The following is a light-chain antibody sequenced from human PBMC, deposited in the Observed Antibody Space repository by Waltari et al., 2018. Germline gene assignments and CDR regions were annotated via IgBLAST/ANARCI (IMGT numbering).Light chain of an antibody. CDR1: NSNIGSNT. CDR3: AAWDDSLIGVV. Sequence: QSLLTQPPSASGTPGQRVTISCSGSNSNIGSNTVNWYQHLPGTAPKLLIYNNNQRPSGVPDRFSGSKSGTSASLAISGLQSADEADYYCAAWDDSLIGVVFGGGTKLTVL. J-gene: IGLJ2*01. V-gene: IGLV1-44*01. CDR2: NNN.